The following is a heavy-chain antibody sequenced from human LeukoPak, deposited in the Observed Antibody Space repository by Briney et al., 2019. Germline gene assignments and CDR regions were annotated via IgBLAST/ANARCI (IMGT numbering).Heavy chain of an antibody. D-gene: IGHD2-21*01. CDR3: VRDAVMSPEVLLTAWDYFDC. Sequence: GGSLRLSCAESGCTFSSYEMNWVRQAPGKGLEWVSYISGSGRTIDYADSVKGRFTISRDNTKNSVYLQMNSLRAEDTAIYFCVRDAVMSPEVLLTAWDYFDCWGQGTLVTVSS. CDR2: ISGSGRTI. CDR1: GCTFSSYE. J-gene: IGHJ4*02. V-gene: IGHV3-48*03.